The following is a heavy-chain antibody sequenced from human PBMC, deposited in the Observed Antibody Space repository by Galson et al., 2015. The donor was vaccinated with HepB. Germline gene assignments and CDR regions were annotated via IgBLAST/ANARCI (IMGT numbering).Heavy chain of an antibody. CDR3: ARDSGPLVVVAATQASDAFDI. V-gene: IGHV1-46*01. J-gene: IGHJ3*02. D-gene: IGHD2-15*01. CDR2: INPSGGST. Sequence: SCKASGYTFTSYYMHWVRQAPGQGLEWMGIINPSGGSTSYAQKFQGRVTMTRDTSTSTVYMELSSLRSEDTAVYYCARDSGPLVVVAATQASDAFDIWGQGTMVTVSS. CDR1: GYTFTSYY.